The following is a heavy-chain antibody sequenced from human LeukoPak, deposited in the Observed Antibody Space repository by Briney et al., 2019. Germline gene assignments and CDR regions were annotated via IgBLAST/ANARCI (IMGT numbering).Heavy chain of an antibody. CDR3: ARDPRTYDILTGYYGGMDV. CDR1: GFTFSDYY. CDR2: ISSSGSTI. V-gene: IGHV3-11*01. D-gene: IGHD3-9*01. Sequence: PGGPLRLSCAASGFTFSDYYMSWIRQAPGKGLEWVSYISSSGSTIYYADSVKGRFTISRDNAKNSLYLQMNSLRAEDTAVYYCARDPRTYDILTGYYGGMDVWGQGTTVTVSS. J-gene: IGHJ6*02.